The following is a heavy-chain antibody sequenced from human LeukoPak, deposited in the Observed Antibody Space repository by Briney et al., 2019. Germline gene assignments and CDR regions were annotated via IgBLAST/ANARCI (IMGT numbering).Heavy chain of an antibody. CDR2: ISWDGGST. D-gene: IGHD1-26*01. Sequence: GGSLRLSCAASGFTFDDYTMHWVRQAPGKGLEWVSLISWDGGSTYYADSVKGRFTISRDNSKNSLYLQMNSLRTEDTALYYCAKDGDSGSYLGYWGQGTLVTVSS. CDR1: GFTFDDYT. V-gene: IGHV3-43*01. CDR3: AKDGDSGSYLGY. J-gene: IGHJ4*02.